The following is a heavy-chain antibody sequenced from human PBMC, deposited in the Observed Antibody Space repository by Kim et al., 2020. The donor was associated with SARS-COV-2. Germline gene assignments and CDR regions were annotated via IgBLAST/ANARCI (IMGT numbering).Heavy chain of an antibody. CDR2: ISYDGSNK. D-gene: IGHD5-18*01. V-gene: IGHV3-30*18. CDR3: AKDRVDTAMANYFDY. J-gene: IGHJ4*02. Sequence: GGSLRLSCAASGFTFSSYGMHWVRQAPGKGLEWVAVISYDGSNKYYADSVKGRFTISRDNSKNTLYLQMNSLRAEDTAVYYCAKDRVDTAMANYFDYWGQGSLVTLS. CDR1: GFTFSSYG.